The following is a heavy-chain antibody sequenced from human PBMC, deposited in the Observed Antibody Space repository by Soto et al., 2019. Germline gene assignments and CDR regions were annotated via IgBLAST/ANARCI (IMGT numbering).Heavy chain of an antibody. CDR3: ARLLRVVYNWNDP. CDR1: GDTFTNFG. D-gene: IGHD1-20*01. Sequence: ASVKVSCKTSGDTFTNFGLSWVRQAPGQGLEWMGWIATYNTNRNYAQKFQGRLTLTTDTSTSTAYMELKSLGYDDTAVYYCARLLRVVYNWNDPQGQGPLCTGSS. J-gene: IGHJ5*02. CDR2: IATYNTNR. V-gene: IGHV1-18*01.